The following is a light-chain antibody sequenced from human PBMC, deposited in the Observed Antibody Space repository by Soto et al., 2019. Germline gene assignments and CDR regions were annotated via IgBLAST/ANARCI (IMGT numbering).Light chain of an antibody. Sequence: SYELTQPPSVSVAPGQTARITCGGNNLGSRSVHWYQQKSGQAPVLVVYDDSDRPSGIPERFSGSNSGNTATLTISRVEAGDEADYYCQVWDSSSDHPVVFGGGTKVTVL. J-gene: IGLJ2*01. CDR2: DDS. CDR1: NLGSRS. V-gene: IGLV3-21*02. CDR3: QVWDSSSDHPVV.